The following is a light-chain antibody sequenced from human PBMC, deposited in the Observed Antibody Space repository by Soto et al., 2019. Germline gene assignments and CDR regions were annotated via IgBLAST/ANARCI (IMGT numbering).Light chain of an antibody. CDR1: QSVLYSSNNKNY. Sequence: DIVMTQSPDSLAVSLGERATINCKSSQSVLYSSNNKNYLAWYQQKPGQPPKLLIYWASTRESGVPDRFSGSGSGTDFTLTISCLQAEDVAVYYCQQYYSTPTWTFGQGTKVEIK. J-gene: IGKJ1*01. CDR2: WAS. V-gene: IGKV4-1*01. CDR3: QQYYSTPTWT.